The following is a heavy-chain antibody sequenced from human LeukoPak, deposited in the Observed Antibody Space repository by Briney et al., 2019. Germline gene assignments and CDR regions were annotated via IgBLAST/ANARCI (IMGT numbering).Heavy chain of an antibody. CDR2: IYNDGST. D-gene: IGHD3-16*02. Sequence: GGSLRLSCAASGFSVSTDHMSWVRQAPGKGLEWVSVIYNDGSTYYADTVKGRFTISRDNSKNTVDLLVNSLRAEDTAVYYCARVWELSYDYWGQGTLVTVSS. CDR3: ARVWELSYDY. V-gene: IGHV3-53*01. CDR1: GFSVSTDH. J-gene: IGHJ4*02.